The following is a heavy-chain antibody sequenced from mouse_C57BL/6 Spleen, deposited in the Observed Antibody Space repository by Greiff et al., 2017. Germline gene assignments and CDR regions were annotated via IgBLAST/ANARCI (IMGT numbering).Heavy chain of an antibody. V-gene: IGHV1-54*01. CDR2: INPGSGGT. CDR1: GYAFTNYL. J-gene: IGHJ1*03. D-gene: IGHD1-2*01. Sequence: QVQLQQSGAELVRPGTSVKVSCKASGYAFTNYLIEWVKQRPGQGLEWIGVINPGSGGTNYNEKFKGKATLTADKSSSTAYMQLSSLTSEDSAVYFCSRGVLRPYWYFDVWGTGTTVTVSS. CDR3: SRGVLRPYWYFDV.